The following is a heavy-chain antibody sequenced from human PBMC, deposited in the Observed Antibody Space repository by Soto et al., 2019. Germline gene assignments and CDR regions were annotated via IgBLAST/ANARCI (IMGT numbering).Heavy chain of an antibody. Sequence: QVQLQESVPGLVKPSETLSLSCTVSGGSISSYYWSWIRQPPGKGLEWIGYIYYSGSTIYNPSLSSRVTISVDTSKNQWSLNLSSVTAADTAVYYCARGNDYGDLCDPWGQASLVTFSS. J-gene: IGHJ5*02. CDR1: GGSISSYY. V-gene: IGHV4-59*01. D-gene: IGHD4-17*01. CDR3: ARGNDYGDLCDP. CDR2: IYYSGST.